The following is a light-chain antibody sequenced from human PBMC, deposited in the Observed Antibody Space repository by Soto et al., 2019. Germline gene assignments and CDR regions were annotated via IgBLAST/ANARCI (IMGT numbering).Light chain of an antibody. CDR1: QSVSSD. CDR2: GAS. Sequence: EIVMTQSPATLSVSPGERVTLSCRASQSVSSDLAWYQQKPGQAPRLLMDGASTRAPGIPARFSGSGSGTEFTPTIRSLHSEDFAVYYCQQFSDWPPITFGQGTRLEIK. J-gene: IGKJ5*01. V-gene: IGKV3-15*01. CDR3: QQFSDWPPIT.